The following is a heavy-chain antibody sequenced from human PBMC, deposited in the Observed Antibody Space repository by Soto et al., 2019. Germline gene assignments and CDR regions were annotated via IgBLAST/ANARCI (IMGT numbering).Heavy chain of an antibody. V-gene: IGHV2-5*02. CDR2: IYGDDDK. D-gene: IGHD6-13*01. J-gene: IGHJ5*02. Sequence: QITLNESGPALVKPTQTLTLTCTFSGFSLTTSGVGVHWLRQPPGKALEWLAVIYGDDDKRYNPSLETRLTITKHPSKNQVVHTMTNMDPLDTATYYCAHNPSSRTNWYIRDDWFDPWGQGTLVTVSS. CDR1: GFSLTTSGVG. CDR3: AHNPSSRTNWYIRDDWFDP.